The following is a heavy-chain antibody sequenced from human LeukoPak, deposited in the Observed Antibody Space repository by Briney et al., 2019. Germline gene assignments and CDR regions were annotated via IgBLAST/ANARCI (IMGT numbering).Heavy chain of an antibody. CDR3: AKDHSRWGSSPIPRFDY. V-gene: IGHV3-53*01. CDR2: IYSGGST. D-gene: IGHD3-16*01. CDR1: GFTVSSNY. J-gene: IGHJ4*02. Sequence: QAGGSLRLSCAASGFTVSSNYMSWVRQAPGKGLEWVSVIYSGGSTYYADSVKGRFTISRDNSKNTLYLQMNSLRAEDTAVYYCAKDHSRWGSSPIPRFDYWGQGTLVTVSS.